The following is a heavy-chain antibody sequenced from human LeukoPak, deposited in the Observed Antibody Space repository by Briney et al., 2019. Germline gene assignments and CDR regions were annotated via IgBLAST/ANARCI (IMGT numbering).Heavy chain of an antibody. D-gene: IGHD2-2*01. CDR2: INHSGST. J-gene: IGHJ5*02. CDR1: GGSFSGYY. CDR3: ARGAAALSWFDP. Sequence: SETLSLTCAVYGGSFSGYYWSWIRQPPGKGLEWIGEINHSGSTNYNPSLKSRVTMSVDTSKNQFSLKLSSVTAADTAVYYCARGAAALSWFDPWGQGTLVTVSS. V-gene: IGHV4-34*01.